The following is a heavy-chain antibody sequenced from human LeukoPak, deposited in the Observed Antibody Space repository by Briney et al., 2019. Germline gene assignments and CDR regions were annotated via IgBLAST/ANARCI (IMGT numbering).Heavy chain of an antibody. J-gene: IGHJ3*02. Sequence: GGSLRLSCAASGFTFSSYGMHWVRQAPGKGLEWVAFIRYDGSNKYYADSVKGRFTISRDNSKNTLYLQMNSLRAEDTAVYYCAKGDLYSTGRYAFDIWGQGTMVTVSS. V-gene: IGHV3-30*02. CDR3: AKGDLYSTGRYAFDI. CDR1: GFTFSSYG. D-gene: IGHD6-19*01. CDR2: IRYDGSNK.